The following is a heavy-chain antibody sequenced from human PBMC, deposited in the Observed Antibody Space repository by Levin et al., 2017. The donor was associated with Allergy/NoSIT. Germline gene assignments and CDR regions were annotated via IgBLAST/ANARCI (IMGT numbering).Heavy chain of an antibody. CDR3: ARGGWDSRGYYFDY. Sequence: SQTLSLTCTVSGGSISSGDYYWSWIRQPPGKGLEWIGYIYYSGSTYYNPSLKSRVTISVDTSKNQFSLKLSSVTAADTAVYYCARGGWDSRGYYFDYWGQGTLVTVSS. D-gene: IGHD3-22*01. J-gene: IGHJ4*02. CDR2: IYYSGST. CDR1: GGSISSGDYY. V-gene: IGHV4-30-4*01.